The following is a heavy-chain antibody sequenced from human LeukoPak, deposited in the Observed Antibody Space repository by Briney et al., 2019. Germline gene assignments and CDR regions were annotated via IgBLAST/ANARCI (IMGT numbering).Heavy chain of an antibody. CDR2: ISAYNGNT. J-gene: IGHJ2*01. D-gene: IGHD6-13*01. CDR1: GYTFTSYG. V-gene: IGHV1-18*01. CDR3: ARDLRTAAVNWYFDL. Sequence: ASVKVSCKASGYTFTSYGISWVRQAPGQGLEWMGWISAYNGNTNYAQKLQGRVTMTTDTSTSTAYMELRSLRSDDTAVYYCARDLRTAAVNWYFDLWGRGTLVTVSS.